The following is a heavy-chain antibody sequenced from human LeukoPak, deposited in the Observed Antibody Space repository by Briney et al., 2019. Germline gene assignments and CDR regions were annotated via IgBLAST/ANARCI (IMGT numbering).Heavy chain of an antibody. J-gene: IGHJ4*02. V-gene: IGHV3-64*01. D-gene: IGHD4-17*01. CDR1: GFTFSSYA. CDR3: AKLNDYGDYVAD. CDR2: ISSNGGST. Sequence: GGSLRLSCAASGFTFSSYAMHWARQAPGKGLEYVSAISSNGGSTYYANSVKGRFTISRDNSKNTLYLQMNSLRAEDTAVYYCAKLNDYGDYVADWGQGTLVTVSS.